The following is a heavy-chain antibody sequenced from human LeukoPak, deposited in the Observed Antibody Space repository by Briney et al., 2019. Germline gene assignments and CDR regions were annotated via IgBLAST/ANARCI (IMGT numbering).Heavy chain of an antibody. CDR2: INWNGGST. V-gene: IGHV3-20*04. J-gene: IGHJ1*01. CDR1: GFTFDDYG. Sequence: PGGSLRLSCAASGFTFDDYGMSWVRQAPGKGLEWVSGINWNGGSTGYADFVKGRFTISRDNAKNSLYLQMNSLRAEDTALYYCARDHSDGSTEYFQHWGQGTLVTVSS. CDR3: ARDHSDGSTEYFQH. D-gene: IGHD2-15*01.